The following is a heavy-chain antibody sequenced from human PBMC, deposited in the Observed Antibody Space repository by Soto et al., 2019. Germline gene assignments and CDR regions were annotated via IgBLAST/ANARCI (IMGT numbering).Heavy chain of an antibody. J-gene: IGHJ5*02. CDR2: ISTSSSTM. CDR1: GFTFSDYN. Sequence: GGSLRLSCATSGFTFSDYNMNWVRQAPGKGLEWLSYISTSSSTMYYTDSVKGRFTISRDNAKNSLYLQMNNLRAEDTAVYYCARDHSSSSYIWFDPWGQGTLVTVSS. V-gene: IGHV3-48*01. D-gene: IGHD6-13*01. CDR3: ARDHSSSSYIWFDP.